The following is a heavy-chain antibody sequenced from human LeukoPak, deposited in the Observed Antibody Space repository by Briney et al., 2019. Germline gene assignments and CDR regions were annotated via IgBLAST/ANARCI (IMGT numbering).Heavy chain of an antibody. CDR1: GGSFSGYY. CDR3: ARGRRVVNGPFDY. D-gene: IGHD4-23*01. Sequence: PSETLSLTCAVYGGSFSGYYWSWIRLPPGKGLEWIGEINHSGSTNYNPSLKSRVTISVDTSKNQFSLKLSSVTAADTAVYYCARGRRVVNGPFDYWGQGTLVTVSS. CDR2: INHSGST. J-gene: IGHJ4*02. V-gene: IGHV4-34*01.